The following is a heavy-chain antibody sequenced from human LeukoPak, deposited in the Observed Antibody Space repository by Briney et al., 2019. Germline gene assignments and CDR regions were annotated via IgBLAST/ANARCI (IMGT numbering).Heavy chain of an antibody. CDR2: IREDGTEK. J-gene: IGHJ4*02. CDR1: GFTFSGAW. V-gene: IGHV3-7*01. D-gene: IGHD7-27*01. CDR3: ARHVGISF. Sequence: GGSLRLSCTAAGFTFSGAWMTWVRQAPGKGLEWVANIREDGTEKNYVDSVKGRFTISRDNAKNSLFLQMSNLRDDDTAIYYCARHVGISFWGQGTLVTVSS.